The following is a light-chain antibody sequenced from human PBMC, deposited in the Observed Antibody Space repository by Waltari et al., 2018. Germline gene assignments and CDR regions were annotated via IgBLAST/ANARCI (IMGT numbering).Light chain of an antibody. CDR3: QQYNRWPPIT. CDR2: DAS. CDR1: QSVSSN. V-gene: IGKV3-15*01. J-gene: IGKJ5*01. Sequence: EIVMTQSPATLSVSPGETATLSCRASQSVSSNVAWYQKKPGQAPRLLICDASTRAPSIPARFRGSGSGTEFTLTISSLQSEDFAVYYCQQYNRWPPITFGHGTRLEI.